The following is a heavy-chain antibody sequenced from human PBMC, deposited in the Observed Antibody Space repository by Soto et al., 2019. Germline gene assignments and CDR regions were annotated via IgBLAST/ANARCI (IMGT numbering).Heavy chain of an antibody. CDR1: GYTFTSYY. V-gene: IGHV1-8*01. CDR2: VDPNRGNT. D-gene: IGHD6-19*01. CDR3: ARGRGWRDY. J-gene: IGHJ4*02. Sequence: ASVKVSCKASGYTFTSYYIHWVRQATGQGLEWVGWVDPNRGNTDYAQKFQGRVSMTRDTSTSTVYMELSSLTSEDTAVYYCARGRGWRDYWGQGTLVTVSS.